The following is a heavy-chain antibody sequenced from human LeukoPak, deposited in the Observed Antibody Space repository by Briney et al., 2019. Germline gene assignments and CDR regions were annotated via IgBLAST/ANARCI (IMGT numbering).Heavy chain of an antibody. CDR3: ARPGYYGSGSYPFDS. D-gene: IGHD3-10*01. Sequence: AGSLRLSCAASGFTFSNYAMSWVRQAPGKGLQWVSSISGSGGSTDYAVSIKGRVTISRDNSKNTLYVQMSSLRAEDTAVYYCARPGYYGSGSYPFDSWGQESVDTVSS. V-gene: IGHV3-23*01. J-gene: IGHJ4*02. CDR2: ISGSGGST. CDR1: GFTFSNYA.